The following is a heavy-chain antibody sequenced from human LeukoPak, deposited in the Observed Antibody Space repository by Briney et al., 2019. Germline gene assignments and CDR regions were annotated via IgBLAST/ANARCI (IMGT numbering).Heavy chain of an antibody. Sequence: GGSLRLSCVASGFTFNTSAMHWFRQAPGKGLEWVAIISYAGSPKYYADSVKGRFTISRDNSKNTLYLQMNSLRAEDTAVYYCARDPTPARPNSGYYFDYWGQGTLVTVSS. V-gene: IGHV3-30*04. CDR1: GFTFNTSA. J-gene: IGHJ4*02. CDR3: ARDPTPARPNSGYYFDY. D-gene: IGHD6-6*01. CDR2: ISYAGSPK.